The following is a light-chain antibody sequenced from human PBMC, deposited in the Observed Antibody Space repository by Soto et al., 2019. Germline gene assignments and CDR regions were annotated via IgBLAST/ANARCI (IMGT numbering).Light chain of an antibody. Sequence: DIVMTQSPLSLPVTPGESASISCRSSQSLLHSNGYNYLDWYLQMPGQSPQLLIYLGSTRASGVPDRFSGSGSGTDFTLKISRVEAEDVGVYYCMEALPTFTFGPGTKVDIK. CDR2: LGS. CDR3: MEALPTFT. CDR1: QSLLHSNGYNY. V-gene: IGKV2-28*01. J-gene: IGKJ3*01.